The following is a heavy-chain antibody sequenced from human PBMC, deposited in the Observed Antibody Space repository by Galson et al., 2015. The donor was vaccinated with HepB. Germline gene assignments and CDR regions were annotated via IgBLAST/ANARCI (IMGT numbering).Heavy chain of an antibody. V-gene: IGHV6-1*01. CDR1: GDSVSNHNAA. CDR2: TYYRSEWSH. J-gene: IGHJ6*02. D-gene: IGHD6-6*01. CDR3: SRDSTSDYYYYGMDV. Sequence: CAISGDSVSNHNAAWNWIRLSPSRGLEWLGRTYYRSEWSHDYTISMKSRMTITVDTSTNQFSLQLNSVSPEDTAVYYCSRDSTSDYYYYGMDVLGQGTAVTFSS.